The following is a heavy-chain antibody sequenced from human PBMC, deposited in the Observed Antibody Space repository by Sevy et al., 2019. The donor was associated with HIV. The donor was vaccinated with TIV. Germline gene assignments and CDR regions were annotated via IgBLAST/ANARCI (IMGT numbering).Heavy chain of an antibody. CDR2: ISGFGDKT. V-gene: IGHV3-23*01. CDR1: GVTFSDYA. CDR3: AKAGGINWFYYYYGMDV. D-gene: IGHD1-1*01. J-gene: IGHJ6*02. Sequence: GESLKISCAVSGVTFSDYAMSWVRQAPGKGLEWVSFISGFGDKTYYADSVRGRFTISRDNSKNTLHLQMNSLRAEDTAVYYCAKAGGINWFYYYYGMDVWGQGTTVTVSS.